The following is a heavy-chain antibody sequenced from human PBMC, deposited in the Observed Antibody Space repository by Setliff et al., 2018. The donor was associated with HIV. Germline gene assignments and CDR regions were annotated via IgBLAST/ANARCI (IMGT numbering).Heavy chain of an antibody. D-gene: IGHD1-20*01. Sequence: SVKVSCKTSGFTFSRSTIQWVRQARGQPLEWVGWISIGSGLTKYEQKFHGRVTFTRDMSTSTACMEVSSLRSDDTAVYYCAAEINTDNNCCWFDPWGQGTLVTVSS. CDR3: AAEINTDNNCCWFDP. CDR1: GFTFSRST. J-gene: IGHJ5*02. CDR2: ISIGSGLT. V-gene: IGHV1-58*02.